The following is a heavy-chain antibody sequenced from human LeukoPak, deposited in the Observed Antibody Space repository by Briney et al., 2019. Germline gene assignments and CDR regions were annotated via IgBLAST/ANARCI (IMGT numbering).Heavy chain of an antibody. CDR3: ARAPYCSGGNCFFFYGMDV. V-gene: IGHV3-7*01. CDR1: GFTLGTYW. Sequence: GGSLRLSCAASGFTLGTYWMTWVRQAPGKGLEWVANIRQDGSEKYYVDSMRGRFTISRDNAKNSLYLQMNSLRAEDTAVYYCARAPYCSGGNCFFFYGMDVWGQGTTVTVSS. CDR2: IRQDGSEK. D-gene: IGHD2-15*01. J-gene: IGHJ6*02.